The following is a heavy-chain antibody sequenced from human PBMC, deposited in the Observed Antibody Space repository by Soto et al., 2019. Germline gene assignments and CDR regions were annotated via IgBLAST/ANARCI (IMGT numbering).Heavy chain of an antibody. CDR1: GFTLSSYW. CDR2: INRDGSKK. J-gene: IGHJ3*02. Sequence: EVQLEESGGDLVQPGGSLRLSCAASGFTLSSYWMTWVRQAPGKGLEWVANINRDGSKKSYLDSVWSRFTISRDNVTKSLYLQMDSLRADDTALYYCARDVSPGTSSLYLDAFDIWGQGTMVNVSS. V-gene: IGHV3-7*05. CDR3: ARDVSPGTSSLYLDAFDI. D-gene: IGHD6-13*01.